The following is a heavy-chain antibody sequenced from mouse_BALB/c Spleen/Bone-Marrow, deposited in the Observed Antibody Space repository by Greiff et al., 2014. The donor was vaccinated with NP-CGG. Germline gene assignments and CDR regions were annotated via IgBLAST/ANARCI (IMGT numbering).Heavy chain of an antibody. CDR3: AAYYYGSSQFAY. J-gene: IGHJ3*01. D-gene: IGHD1-1*01. CDR1: GFNIKDTY. CDR2: IDPANGNT. V-gene: IGHV14-3*02. Sequence: VQLKESGAELVKPGASVKLSCTASGFNIKDTYMHWVKQRPEQGLEWIGRIDPANGNTKYDPKFQGKATITADTSSNTAYLQLSSLTSEDAAVYYCAAYYYGSSQFAYWGRGTLVTVSA.